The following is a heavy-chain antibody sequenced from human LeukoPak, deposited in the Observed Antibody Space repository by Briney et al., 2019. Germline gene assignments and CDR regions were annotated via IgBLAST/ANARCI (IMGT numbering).Heavy chain of an antibody. D-gene: IGHD6-19*01. CDR1: GGSISSYY. Sequence: SETLSLTCTVSGGSISSYYWSWIRQPPGKGLEWIGYIYYSGSTNYNPSLKSRVTISVDTSKNQFSLKLSSVTAADTAVYYYARVPGIAVAGTPLGYYYGMDVWGQGTTVTVSS. CDR2: IYYSGST. J-gene: IGHJ6*02. V-gene: IGHV4-59*01. CDR3: ARVPGIAVAGTPLGYYYGMDV.